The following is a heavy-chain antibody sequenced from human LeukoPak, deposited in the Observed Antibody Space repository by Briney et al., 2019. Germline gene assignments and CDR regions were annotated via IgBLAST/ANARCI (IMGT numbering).Heavy chain of an antibody. CDR1: GYSFTSYW. CDR2: IYPGDSHT. D-gene: IGHD3-10*01. CDR3: ARLNYYGSARTDWFDP. Sequence: GESLKISCKGSGYSFTSYWIGWVRQMPGKGLEWMGIIYPGDSHTRYSPSFQGQATISADKSISTAYLQWSSLKASDTAMYYCARLNYYGSARTDWFDPWGQGTLVTVSS. J-gene: IGHJ5*02. V-gene: IGHV5-51*01.